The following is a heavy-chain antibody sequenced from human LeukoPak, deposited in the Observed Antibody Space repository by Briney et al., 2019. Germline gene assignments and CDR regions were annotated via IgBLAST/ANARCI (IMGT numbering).Heavy chain of an antibody. Sequence: GGTLRLSCAASGFTFSSYGMSWVRQAPGKGLQWVSSISSSSSYIYYADSVKGRFTISRDNAKNSLYLQMNSLRAEDTAVYYCARDSTMAAAGNFEYYYYYMDVWGKGTTVTISS. J-gene: IGHJ6*03. D-gene: IGHD6-13*01. CDR2: ISSSSSYI. CDR3: ARDSTMAAAGNFEYYYYYMDV. CDR1: GFTFSSYG. V-gene: IGHV3-21*01.